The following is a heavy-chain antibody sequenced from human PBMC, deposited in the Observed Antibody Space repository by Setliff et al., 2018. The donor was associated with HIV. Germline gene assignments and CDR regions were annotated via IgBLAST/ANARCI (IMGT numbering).Heavy chain of an antibody. CDR1: GGSISIGGYY. D-gene: IGHD2-15*01. Sequence: SETLSLTCTVSGGSISIGGYYWGWIRQHPGKGLEWIGYIYHNGSTYYNPSLKSRVIISVDTSKNQFSLKRCAVTAADTAVYYCVTGRDAYKTGYWGQGSLVTVSS. CDR3: VTGRDAYKTGY. J-gene: IGHJ4*02. V-gene: IGHV4-31*03. CDR2: IYHNGST.